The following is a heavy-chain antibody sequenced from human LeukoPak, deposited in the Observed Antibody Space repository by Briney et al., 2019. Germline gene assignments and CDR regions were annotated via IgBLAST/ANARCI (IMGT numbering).Heavy chain of an antibody. D-gene: IGHD3-16*01. CDR3: ARDMGGDYWYFDL. CDR1: GFTFSNYA. V-gene: IGHV3-30-3*01. J-gene: IGHJ2*01. Sequence: TGGSLRLSCVASGFTFSNYAMSWVRQAPGKGLEWVAVISYDGSNKYYADSVKGRFTISRDNSKNTLYLQMNSLRAEDTAVYYCARDMGGDYWYFDLWGRGTLVTVSS. CDR2: ISYDGSNK.